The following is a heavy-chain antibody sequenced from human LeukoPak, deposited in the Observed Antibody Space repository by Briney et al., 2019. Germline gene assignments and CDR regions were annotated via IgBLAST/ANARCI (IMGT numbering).Heavy chain of an antibody. D-gene: IGHD3-3*01. CDR2: IKQDGSEK. Sequence: GGSLRLSCAVSGFTFNNYWMSWVRQAPGKGLEWVANIKQDGSEKYYVDSVKGRFTISRDNAKNSLFLQMNSLRAEDTAVYYCARRYYDFWSGYSYYFDYWGQGTLVTVSS. V-gene: IGHV3-7*01. J-gene: IGHJ4*02. CDR3: ARRYYDFWSGYSYYFDY. CDR1: GFTFNNYW.